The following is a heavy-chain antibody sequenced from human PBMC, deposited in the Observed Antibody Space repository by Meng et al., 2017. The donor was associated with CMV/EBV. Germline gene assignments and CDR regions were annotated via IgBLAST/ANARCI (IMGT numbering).Heavy chain of an antibody. CDR1: GGSISSYY. D-gene: IGHD2-2*02. CDR2: IFHTGNT. V-gene: IGHV4-39*07. Sequence: SEILSLTCTVSGGSISSYYWGWIRQSPGTGLEWIASIFHTGNTFYNPSLKSRVSVSVEVSKNQFSLSLNSVTAADTAVYYCAREIVVVPAAIDYFDYWGQGTLVTVSS. J-gene: IGHJ4*02. CDR3: AREIVVVPAAIDYFDY.